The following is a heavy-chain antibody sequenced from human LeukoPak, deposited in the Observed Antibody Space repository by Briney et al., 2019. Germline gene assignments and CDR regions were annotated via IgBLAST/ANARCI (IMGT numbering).Heavy chain of an antibody. CDR3: ARDVTPDYGDFSPQRY. CDR1: GFTVSSNY. V-gene: IGHV3-66*02. J-gene: IGHJ4*02. Sequence: PGGSLRLSCAASGFTVSSNYMSWVRHSTGKGLVWVSVIYSGGSTYYVDYVKGRFTISRDNSKNTLYLQMNSLRAEDTAVYYCARDVTPDYGDFSPQRYWGQGTLVTVSS. CDR2: IYSGGST. D-gene: IGHD4-17*01.